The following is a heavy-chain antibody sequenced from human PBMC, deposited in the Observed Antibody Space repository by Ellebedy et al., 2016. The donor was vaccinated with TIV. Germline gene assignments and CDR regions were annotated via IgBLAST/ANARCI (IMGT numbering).Heavy chain of an antibody. D-gene: IGHD2-15*01. Sequence: GESLKISCAASGFTFSSYAMSWVRQAPGKGLEWVSAISGSGGSTYYADSVKGRFTISRDNSKNTLYLQMNSLRAEDTAVYYCAKSPGWHPPCYWGQGTLVTVSS. J-gene: IGHJ4*02. CDR1: GFTFSSYA. CDR2: ISGSGGST. V-gene: IGHV3-23*01. CDR3: AKSPGWHPPCY.